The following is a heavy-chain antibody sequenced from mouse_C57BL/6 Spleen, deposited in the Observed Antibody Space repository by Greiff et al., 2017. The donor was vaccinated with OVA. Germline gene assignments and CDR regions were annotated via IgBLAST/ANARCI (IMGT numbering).Heavy chain of an antibody. D-gene: IGHD1-1*01. CDR3: TTGTYYGSGGFAY. CDR1: GFNIKDYY. V-gene: IGHV14-1*01. Sequence: VQLKQSGAELVRPGASVKLSCTASGFNIKDYYMHWVKQRPEQGLEWIGRIDPEDGDTEYAPKFQGKATMTADTSSNTAYLQLSSLTSEDTAVYYCTTGTYYGSGGFAYWGQGTLVTVSA. CDR2: IDPEDGDT. J-gene: IGHJ3*01.